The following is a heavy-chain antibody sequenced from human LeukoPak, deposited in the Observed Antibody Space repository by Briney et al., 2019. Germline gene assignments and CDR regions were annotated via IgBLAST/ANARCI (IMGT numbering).Heavy chain of an antibody. D-gene: IGHD2-15*01. CDR1: SVSISSYY. CDR2: IYYSGST. CDR3: ARLGYCSGGSCPY. Sequence: SETLSLTCTVSSVSISSYYWGWIRQPPGKGLEWIGSIYYSGSTYYNPSLKSRVTISVDTSTNQFSLKLSSVTAADTAVYYCARLGYCSGGSCPYWGQGTLVTVSS. V-gene: IGHV4-39*01. J-gene: IGHJ4*02.